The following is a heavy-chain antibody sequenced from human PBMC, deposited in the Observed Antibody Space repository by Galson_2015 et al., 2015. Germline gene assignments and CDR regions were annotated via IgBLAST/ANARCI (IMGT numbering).Heavy chain of an antibody. V-gene: IGHV4-61*01. Sequence: SETLFLTCTVSGASVSSVSYYWSWIRQAPGKGLEWIGYIYYRGNTNYSPSLKSRVTISLDTSKNQFSLKLSSVTAADTAVYSCARLYCSRTSCYIDYWGQGTLVAVSS. D-gene: IGHD2-2*02. CDR1: GASVSSVSYY. CDR2: IYYRGNT. J-gene: IGHJ4*02. CDR3: ARLYCSRTSCYIDY.